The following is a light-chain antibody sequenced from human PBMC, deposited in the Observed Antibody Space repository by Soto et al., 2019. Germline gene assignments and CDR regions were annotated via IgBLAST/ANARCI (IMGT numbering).Light chain of an antibody. CDR1: SSNIGSNP. J-gene: IGLJ3*02. Sequence: QSVLTQPPSASGTPGQRVTISCSGSSSNIGSNPVNWYQQLPGTAPKLLIYSDNQRPSGVPDRFSGSKSGTSASLAISGLQSEDEADYYGAAWDDSLNGWVFCGGTKLTVL. V-gene: IGLV1-44*01. CDR3: AAWDDSLNGWV. CDR2: SDN.